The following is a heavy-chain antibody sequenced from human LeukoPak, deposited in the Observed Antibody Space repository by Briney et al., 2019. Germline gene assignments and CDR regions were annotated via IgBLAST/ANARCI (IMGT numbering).Heavy chain of an antibody. CDR3: ARGSNNVMVRGVISSDY. D-gene: IGHD3-10*01. Sequence: SETLSLTCTVSGGSISSYYWSWIRQPAGKGLEWIGRIYTSGSTNYNPSLKSRVTMSVDTSKNQFSLKLSSVTAADTAVYYCARGSNNVMVRGVISSDYWGQGTLVTVSS. CDR2: IYTSGST. V-gene: IGHV4-4*07. CDR1: GGSISSYY. J-gene: IGHJ4*02.